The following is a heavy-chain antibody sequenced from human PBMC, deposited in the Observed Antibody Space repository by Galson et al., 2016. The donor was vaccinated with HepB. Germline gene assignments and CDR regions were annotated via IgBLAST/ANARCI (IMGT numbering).Heavy chain of an antibody. CDR1: GYTFTSYA. J-gene: IGHJ6*02. V-gene: IGHV1-3*01. CDR3: ARGPTYYYDNRNYYYLADV. CDR2: INAANGNT. Sequence: SVKVSCKASGYTFTSYAMHWVRQAPGQRLEWMGWINAANGNTKYSQKLQGRVTITRDTSASTAYMDLSSLRSEDTAVYYCARGPTYYYDNRNYYYLADVWGHGTTVTVSS. D-gene: IGHD3-22*01.